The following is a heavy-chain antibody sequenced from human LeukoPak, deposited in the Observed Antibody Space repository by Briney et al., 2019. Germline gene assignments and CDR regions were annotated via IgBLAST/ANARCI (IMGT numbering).Heavy chain of an antibody. D-gene: IGHD3-10*01. J-gene: IGHJ4*02. V-gene: IGHV3-23*01. CDR2: ISGSGGST. Sequence: PGGSLRLSCAASGFTFSNYAMSWVRQAPGKGLEWVSGISGSGGSTYYADSLKGRFTIPRDNSRNTLYLQMNSPRAEDTAVYYCAPRTYGSGSYNFDYWGQGTLVTVSS. CDR3: APRTYGSGSYNFDY. CDR1: GFTFSNYA.